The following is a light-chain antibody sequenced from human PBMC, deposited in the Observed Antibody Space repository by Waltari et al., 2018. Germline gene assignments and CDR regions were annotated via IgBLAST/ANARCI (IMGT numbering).Light chain of an antibody. J-gene: IGKJ1*01. CDR3: QQFYRYPQT. CDR1: ENIRSY. CDR2: AAS. V-gene: IGKV1-8*01. Sequence: AIRMTQSPSSLSASIGDRVTITCRSTENIRSYLAWYQQKQGNGPQLLRHAASSVQSGAPARFRGSESGTDFTLTINDLQSEDSATYYCQQFYRYPQTFGQGTKVEIK.